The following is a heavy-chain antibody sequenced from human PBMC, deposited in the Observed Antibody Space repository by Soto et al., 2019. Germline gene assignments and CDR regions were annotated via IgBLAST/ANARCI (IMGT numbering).Heavy chain of an antibody. CDR3: ARGDIVVVPAAIETIPHYYYYGMDV. J-gene: IGHJ6*02. V-gene: IGHV1-69*13. Sequence: SVKVSCKASGGTFSSYAISWVRQAPGQGLEWMGGIIPIFGTANYAQKFQGRVTITADESTSTAYMELSSLRSEDTAVYYCARGDIVVVPAAIETIPHYYYYGMDVWGQGTTVTVS. D-gene: IGHD2-2*02. CDR2: IIPIFGTA. CDR1: GGTFSSYA.